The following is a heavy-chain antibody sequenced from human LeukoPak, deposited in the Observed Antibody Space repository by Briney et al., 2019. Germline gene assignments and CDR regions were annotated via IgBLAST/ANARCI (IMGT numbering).Heavy chain of an antibody. J-gene: IGHJ4*02. Sequence: GRSLRLSCAASGFTFDDYAMHWVRQAPGKGLEWVSSISSSSSYIYYADSVKGRFTISRDNAKNSLYLQMNSLRAEDTAVYYCARVPRAGIAAAPIDYWGQGTLVTVSS. CDR3: ARVPRAGIAAAPIDY. CDR1: GFTFDDYA. D-gene: IGHD6-13*01. CDR2: ISSSSSYI. V-gene: IGHV3-21*01.